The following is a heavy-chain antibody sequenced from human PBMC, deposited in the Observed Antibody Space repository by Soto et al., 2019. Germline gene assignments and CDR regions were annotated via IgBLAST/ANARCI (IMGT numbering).Heavy chain of an antibody. CDR1: GGSISSSSYY. V-gene: IGHV4-39*01. D-gene: IGHD6-13*01. J-gene: IGHJ4*02. CDR2: IYYSGST. Sequence: QLQLQESGPGLVKPSETLSLTCTVSGGSISSSSYYWGWIRQPPGKGLEWIGSIYYSGSTYYNPSLKSRVTISVDTSKNQFSLKRSSVTAADTAVYYCAAGYSSSWYSYYFDYWGQGTLVTVSS. CDR3: AAGYSSSWYSYYFDY.